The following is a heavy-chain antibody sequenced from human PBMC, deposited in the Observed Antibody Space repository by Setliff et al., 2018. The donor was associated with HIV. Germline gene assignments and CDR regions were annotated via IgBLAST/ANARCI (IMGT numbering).Heavy chain of an antibody. J-gene: IGHJ4*02. V-gene: IGHV4-34*01. CDR1: GGSFSGYY. CDR2: INHSGST. D-gene: IGHD3-16*01. CDR3: ARGMASANYVHDY. Sequence: SETLSLTCAVYGGSFSGYYWSWIRQPPGKGLEWIGEINHSGSTNYNPSLKSRVTISVDTSKNQFSLKLSSVTAADTAVYYCARGMASANYVHDYWGQGTLVTVSS.